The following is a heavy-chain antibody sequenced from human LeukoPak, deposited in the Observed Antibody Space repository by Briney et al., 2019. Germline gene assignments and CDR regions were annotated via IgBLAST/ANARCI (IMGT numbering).Heavy chain of an antibody. Sequence: PGGSLRLSCAASGFTFSSYAMSWVRQAPGKGLEWVSAISGSGGSTYYADSVKGRFTISRDNSKNTLYLQMNSLRAEDTAVYYCAKLAWFGELFAGSYFDYWGQGTLVTVSS. D-gene: IGHD3-10*01. V-gene: IGHV3-23*01. CDR2: ISGSGGST. CDR3: AKLAWFGELFAGSYFDY. CDR1: GFTFSSYA. J-gene: IGHJ4*02.